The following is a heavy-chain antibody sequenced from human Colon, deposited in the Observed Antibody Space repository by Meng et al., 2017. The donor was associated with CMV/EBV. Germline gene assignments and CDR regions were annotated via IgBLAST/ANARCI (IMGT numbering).Heavy chain of an antibody. V-gene: IGHV3-53*01. CDR1: GFTVNNKY. CDR3: ARTWYYESSAGYDGAMDV. J-gene: IGHJ6*02. D-gene: IGHD3-3*01. Sequence: GESLKISCAASGFTVNNKYMNWVRQAPGKGLEWVLIIYAGGYAHYADSVKGRFTISRDSSKNTLDLQMNSLRAEDTAVYYCARTWYYESSAGYDGAMDVWGQGTTVTVSS. CDR2: IYAGGYA.